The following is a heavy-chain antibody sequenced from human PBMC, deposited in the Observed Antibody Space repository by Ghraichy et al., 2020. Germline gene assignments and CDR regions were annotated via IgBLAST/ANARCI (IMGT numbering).Heavy chain of an antibody. V-gene: IGHV4-31*03. J-gene: IGHJ4*02. D-gene: IGHD3-10*01. CDR3: ARQSYGSGSYYNEGGYYFDY. CDR1: GGSISSGGYY. Sequence: SQTLSLTCTVSGGSISSGGYYWSWIRQHPGKGLEWIGYIYYSGSTYYNPSLKSRVTISVDTSKNQFSLKLSSVTAADTAVYYCARQSYGSGSYYNEGGYYFDYWGQGTLVTVSS. CDR2: IYYSGST.